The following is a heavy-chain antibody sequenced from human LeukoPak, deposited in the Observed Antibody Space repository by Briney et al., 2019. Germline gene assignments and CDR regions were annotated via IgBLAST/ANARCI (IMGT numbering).Heavy chain of an antibody. CDR1: GFTFSSYA. J-gene: IGHJ5*02. V-gene: IGHV3-23*01. CDR2: ISGSGGKT. Sequence: GGSLRLSCAASGFTFSSYAMGWVRQAPGKGLEWVSSISGSGGKTYYTDSVKGRFTISRDNSKNTVYLQMNSLRGEDTALYYCAKGPYDTSPEWFDPWGQGTLVTVSS. D-gene: IGHD3-22*01. CDR3: AKGPYDTSPEWFDP.